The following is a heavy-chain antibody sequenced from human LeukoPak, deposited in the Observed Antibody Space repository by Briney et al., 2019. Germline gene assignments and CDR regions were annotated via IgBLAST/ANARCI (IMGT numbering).Heavy chain of an antibody. CDR3: ARERARWHPPNAFDI. V-gene: IGHV4-34*01. D-gene: IGHD2-15*01. CDR1: GGSFSGYY. Sequence: SETLSLTCAVYGGSFSGYYRSWIRQPPGKGLEWIGEINHSGSTNYNPSLKSRVTISVDTSKNQFSLKLSSVTAADTAVYYCARERARWHPPNAFDIWGQGTMVTVSS. CDR2: INHSGST. J-gene: IGHJ3*02.